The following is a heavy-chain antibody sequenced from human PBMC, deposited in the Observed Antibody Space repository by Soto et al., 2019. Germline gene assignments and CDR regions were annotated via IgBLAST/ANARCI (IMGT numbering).Heavy chain of an antibody. V-gene: IGHV3-30*18. CDR1: GFTFGSYG. J-gene: IGHJ6*02. CDR3: AKDRIAVAGNYYYYGMDV. D-gene: IGHD6-19*01. CDR2: ISYDGSNK. Sequence: PGGSLRLSCAASGFTFGSYGMHWVGQGPGKGLEWVAVISYDGSNKYYADSVKGRFTISRDNSKNTLYLQMNSLRAEDTAVYYCAKDRIAVAGNYYYYGMDVWGQGTTVTVSS.